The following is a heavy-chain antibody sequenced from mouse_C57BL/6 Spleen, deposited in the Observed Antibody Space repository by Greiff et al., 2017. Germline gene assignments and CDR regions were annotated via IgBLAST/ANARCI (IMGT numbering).Heavy chain of an antibody. CDR3: ASGVITTRKYLDD. Sequence: EVMLVESGGDLVKPGGSLKLSCAASGFTFSSYGMSWVRQTPDKRLEWVATISSGGSYTYYPDSVKGRFTISRDNAKNTLYLEMSSLNSVDTAMYYGASGVITTRKYLDDWGQGTTLTVS. V-gene: IGHV5-6*02. CDR2: ISSGGSYT. J-gene: IGHJ2*01. D-gene: IGHD2-4*01. CDR1: GFTFSSYG.